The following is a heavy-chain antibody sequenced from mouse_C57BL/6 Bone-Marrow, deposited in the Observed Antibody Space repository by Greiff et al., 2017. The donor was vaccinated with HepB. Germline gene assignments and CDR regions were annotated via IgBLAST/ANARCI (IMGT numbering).Heavy chain of an antibody. J-gene: IGHJ4*01. Sequence: VQLQQSGAELVKPGASVKLSCKASGYTFTEYTIHWVKQRSEQGLEWIGWFYPGSGSIKYNEKFKDKATLTADKSSSTVYMELSRLTSEDSAVYFCARHEEAYYSNYGAMDYWGQGTSVTVSS. V-gene: IGHV1-62-2*01. CDR1: GYTFTEYT. D-gene: IGHD2-5*01. CDR2: FYPGSGSI. CDR3: ARHEEAYYSNYGAMDY.